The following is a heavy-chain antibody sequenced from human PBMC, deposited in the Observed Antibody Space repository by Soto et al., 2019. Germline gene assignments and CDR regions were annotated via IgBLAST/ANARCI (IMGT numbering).Heavy chain of an antibody. J-gene: IGHJ4*02. CDR3: ARDRHGSIAARQTDY. D-gene: IGHD6-6*01. Sequence: GSLRLSCAASGFTVSSNYMSWVRQAPGKGLEWVSVIYSGGSTYYADSVKGRFTISRDNSKNTLYLQMNSLRAEDKAVYYCARDRHGSIAARQTDYWGQGTLVTVSS. CDR1: GFTVSSNY. CDR2: IYSGGST. V-gene: IGHV3-53*01.